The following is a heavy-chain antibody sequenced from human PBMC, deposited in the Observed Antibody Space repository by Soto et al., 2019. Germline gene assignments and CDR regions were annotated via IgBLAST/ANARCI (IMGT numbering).Heavy chain of an antibody. D-gene: IGHD2-2*01. Sequence: GESLKISCMGSGYNFASYWIGWVRQMPGKGLEWMGIIYPGDSDTRYSPSFQGQVTISADKSISTAYLQWSSLKASDTAIYYCARKKTVPVVKDDFDIWGQGTMVTVSS. V-gene: IGHV5-51*01. CDR1: GYNFASYW. CDR3: ARKKTVPVVKDDFDI. CDR2: IYPGDSDT. J-gene: IGHJ3*02.